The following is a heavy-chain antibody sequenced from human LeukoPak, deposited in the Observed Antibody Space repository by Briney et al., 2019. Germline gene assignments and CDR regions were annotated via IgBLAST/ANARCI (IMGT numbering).Heavy chain of an antibody. CDR1: GFTFSSYA. CDR3: AREGRGGFDI. D-gene: IGHD6-25*01. V-gene: IGHV3-7*01. Sequence: PGGSLRLSCAASGFTFSSYAMSWVRQAPGKGLEWVANIKQDGSEKDYVGSVKGRFTISRDNAKNSVYLQMNSVRAEDTAVYYCAREGRGGFDIWGQGTMVTVSS. CDR2: IKQDGSEK. J-gene: IGHJ3*02.